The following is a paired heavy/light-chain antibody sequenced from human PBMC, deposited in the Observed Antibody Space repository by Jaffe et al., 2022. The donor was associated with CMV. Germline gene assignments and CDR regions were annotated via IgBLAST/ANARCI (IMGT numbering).Light chain of an antibody. V-gene: IGKV3-15*01. Sequence: EIVMTQSPATLSVSPGEGATLSCRASENVRSDLAWYQQKPGQAPRLLIYGASTRATGIPPRFSGSGSGTDFTLTISSLQSEDFAVYYCQQYKNWPPWTFGQGTKVEIK. CDR1: ENVRSD. J-gene: IGKJ1*01. CDR3: QQYKNWPPWT. CDR2: GAS.
Heavy chain of an antibody. CDR3: AKPARRSTSSQAGDFDV. J-gene: IGHJ3*01. V-gene: IGHV3-23*04. CDR2: ISGSGDVT. Sequence: EVQLVESGGGLIQPGGSLRLSCAASGFTFNFYAMSWVRQAPGKGLEWVSTISGSGDVTYNADSIKGRFIISRDNSKKTLYLQMNTLRTEDTAKYYCAKPARRSTSSQAGDFDVWGQGTMVTVSS. CDR1: GFTFNFYA. D-gene: IGHD6-6*01.